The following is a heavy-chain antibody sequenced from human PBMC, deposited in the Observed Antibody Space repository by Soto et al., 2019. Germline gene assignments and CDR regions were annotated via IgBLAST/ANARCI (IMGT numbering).Heavy chain of an antibody. CDR1: GFPFNSCT. V-gene: IGHV3-23*01. J-gene: IGHJ4*02. CDR2: ISGSGGST. D-gene: IGHD3-9*01. CDR3: AKDQLRYFDWLLYQLDY. Sequence: GGSLRLSCAPSGFPFNSCTIELARPPPGKRLEWVSAISGSGGSTYYADSVKGRFTISRDNSKNTLYLQMNSLRAEDTAVYYCAKDQLRYFDWLLYQLDYWGQGTLVTVSS.